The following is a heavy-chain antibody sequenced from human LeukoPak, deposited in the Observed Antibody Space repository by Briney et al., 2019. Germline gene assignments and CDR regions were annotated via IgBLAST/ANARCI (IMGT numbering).Heavy chain of an antibody. D-gene: IGHD3-10*01. CDR1: GFTFSSYG. CDR2: IRYDGSNK. V-gene: IGHV3-30*02. Sequence: GGSLRLSCAASGFTFSSYGMHWVRQAPGKGLEWVAFIRYDGSNKYYADSVKGRFTISRDNSKNTLYLQMNSLRAGDTAVYYCARERITMVRGVSYWMGYYYYYYMDVWGKGTTVTVSS. CDR3: ARERITMVRGVSYWMGYYYYYYMDV. J-gene: IGHJ6*03.